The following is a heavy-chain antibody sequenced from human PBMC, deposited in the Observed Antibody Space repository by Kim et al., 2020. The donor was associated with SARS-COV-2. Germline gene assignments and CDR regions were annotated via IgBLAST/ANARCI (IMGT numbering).Heavy chain of an antibody. D-gene: IGHD3-9*01. CDR3: ARPNYDLFTAFD. CDR2: VYYSGST. Sequence: SETLSLTCTVSGGSISSYTWWSWVRHPPGKGLEWFGEVYYSGSTNYSPSNYNPSPKSRVTISLDKSKNQFSLRLTYVTAADTAVYFCARPNYDLFTAFD. V-gene: IGHV4-4*02. CDR1: GGSISSYTW. J-gene: IGHJ4*01.